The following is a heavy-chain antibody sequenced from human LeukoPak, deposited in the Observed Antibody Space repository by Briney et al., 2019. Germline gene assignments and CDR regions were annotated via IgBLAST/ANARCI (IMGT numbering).Heavy chain of an antibody. J-gene: IGHJ6*02. CDR2: INPNSGGT. Sequence: ASVEVSCKASGYTFTGYYMHWVRQAPGQGLEWMGWINPNSGGTNYAQKFQGRVTMTRDTSIGTAYMELSRLRSDDTAVYYCAREAFLDTAMVRDYYGMDVWGQGTTVTVSS. CDR3: AREAFLDTAMVRDYYGMDV. D-gene: IGHD5-18*01. CDR1: GYTFTGYY. V-gene: IGHV1-2*02.